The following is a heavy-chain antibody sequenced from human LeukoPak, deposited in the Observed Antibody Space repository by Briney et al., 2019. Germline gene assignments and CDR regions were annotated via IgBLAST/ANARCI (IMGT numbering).Heavy chain of an antibody. J-gene: IGHJ6*04. D-gene: IGHD3-10*02. V-gene: IGHV3-53*01. CDR3: ARSLFGELPDGMDV. CDR1: GFTVSSNY. CDR2: IYSGGST. Sequence: PGGSLRLSCAASGFTVSSNYMSWVRQAPGKGLEWVSVIYSGGSTYYADSVKGRLTISRDNSKNTLYLQMNSLRAEDTAVYYCARSLFGELPDGMDVWGKGTTVTVSS.